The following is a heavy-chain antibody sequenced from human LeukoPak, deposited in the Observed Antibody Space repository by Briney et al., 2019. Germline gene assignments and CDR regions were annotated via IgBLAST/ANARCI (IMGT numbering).Heavy chain of an antibody. V-gene: IGHV3-23*01. CDR3: AYNSSSWYGAFDC. CDR2: ISGSGGTT. CDR1: RFTFSSYV. D-gene: IGHD6-13*01. J-gene: IGHJ4*02. Sequence: GGSLRLSCAASRFTFSSYVMSWVRQAPGKGLEWVSAISGSGGTTYYADSVKGRFTISRDNSKNTLYLQMNSLRAEDTAVYYCAYNSSSWYGAFDCWGQGTLVTVSS.